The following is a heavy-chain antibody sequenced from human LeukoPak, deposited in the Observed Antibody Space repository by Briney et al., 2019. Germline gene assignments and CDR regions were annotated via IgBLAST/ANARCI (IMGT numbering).Heavy chain of an antibody. V-gene: IGHV3-30-3*01. D-gene: IGHD1-26*01. J-gene: IGHJ4*02. CDR2: ISYDGSNK. CDR3: ARTGSLDY. CDR1: RFTFSSYA. Sequence: PGGSLRLSCAASRFTFSSYAMHWVRQAPGKGLEWVAVISYDGSNKYYADSVKGRFTISRDNSKNTLYLQMNSLRAEDTAVYYCARTGSLDYWGQGTLVTVSS.